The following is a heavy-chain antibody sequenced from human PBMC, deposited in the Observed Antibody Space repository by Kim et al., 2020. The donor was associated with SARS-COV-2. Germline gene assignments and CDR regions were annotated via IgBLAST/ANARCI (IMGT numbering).Heavy chain of an antibody. CDR1: GFIFSNVW. J-gene: IGHJ4*02. CDR2: IYSGTA. Sequence: GGSLRLSCAASGFIFSNVWMNWVRQAPGKGLEWVGRIYSGTADYAASVRDRFSISTDDSKNTLYLQMNSLGPEDTGIYYCATNGGSGGSCFSDWGQGTLVTVSS. D-gene: IGHD2-15*01. CDR3: ATNGGSGGSCFSD. V-gene: IGHV3-15*01.